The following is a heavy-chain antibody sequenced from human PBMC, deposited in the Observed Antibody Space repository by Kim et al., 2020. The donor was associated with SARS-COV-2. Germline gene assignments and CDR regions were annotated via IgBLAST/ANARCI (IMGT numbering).Heavy chain of an antibody. J-gene: IGHJ4*02. Sequence: ASVKVSCKASGYTFNSYYMHWVRQAPGQGLEWMGIINPSGGSTSYAQKFQGRVTTTRDTSTSTVYMELSSLRSEDTAVYYCARGSPVYYDILTGYYRDYWGQGTLVTVSS. D-gene: IGHD3-9*01. CDR3: ARGSPVYYDILTGYYRDY. V-gene: IGHV1-46*02. CDR1: GYTFNSYY. CDR2: INPSGGST.